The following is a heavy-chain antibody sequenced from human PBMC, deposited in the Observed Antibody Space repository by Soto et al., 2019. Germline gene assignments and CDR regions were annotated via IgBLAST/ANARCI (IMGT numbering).Heavy chain of an antibody. CDR1: GFTVSSNF. Sequence: GGSLRLSCAASGFTVSSNFMTWVRQAPGKGLEWVSVIYSGGSTYYADSVKGRFTITRDNSKNTLYLQMNSLRAEDTAVYYCARGSTTGFDYWGQGTLVTVSS. CDR3: ARGSTTGFDY. V-gene: IGHV3-53*01. J-gene: IGHJ4*02. D-gene: IGHD4-17*01. CDR2: IYSGGST.